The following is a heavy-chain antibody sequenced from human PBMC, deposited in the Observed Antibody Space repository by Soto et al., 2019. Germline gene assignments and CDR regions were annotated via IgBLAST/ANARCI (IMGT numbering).Heavy chain of an antibody. CDR1: GFTFSDYY. D-gene: IGHD4-17*01. V-gene: IGHV3-11*01. CDR2: ISSSGSTI. Sequence: GESLKISCAASGFTFSDYYMSWIRQAPGKGLEWVSYISSSGSTIYYADSVKGRFTISRDNAKNSLYLQMNSLRAEDTAVYYCARVVNAVTTYYFDYWGQGTLVTVSS. J-gene: IGHJ4*02. CDR3: ARVVNAVTTYYFDY.